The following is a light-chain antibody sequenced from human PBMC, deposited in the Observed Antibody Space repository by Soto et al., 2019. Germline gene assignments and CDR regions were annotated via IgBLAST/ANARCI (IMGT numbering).Light chain of an antibody. J-gene: IGKJ4*01. CDR2: DAF. Sequence: EIVLTQSPATLSLSPGERATLSCRASQNVRSYLAWYQQKPGQAPRLLIYDAFKRATGIPARFSGSGSGTDFTLTISSLEPEDFAVDDCQQRSNWPLTCGGGTDVEIK. CDR1: QNVRSY. CDR3: QQRSNWPLT. V-gene: IGKV3-11*01.